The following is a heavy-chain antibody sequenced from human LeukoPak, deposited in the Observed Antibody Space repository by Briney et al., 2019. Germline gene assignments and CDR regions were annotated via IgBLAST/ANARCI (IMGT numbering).Heavy chain of an antibody. Sequence: PSETLSLTCTVSGGSISSSSYYWGWIRQPPGKGLEWIGSIYFGGSSYYSPSLKSRVTISVDTSNNQFSLKVNSVTAADTAVYYCARDAGHQLSRRNYYAMDVWGQGTTVTVSS. CDR3: ARDAGHQLSRRNYYAMDV. CDR1: GGSISSSSYY. D-gene: IGHD2-2*01. CDR2: IYFGGSS. J-gene: IGHJ6*02. V-gene: IGHV4-39*07.